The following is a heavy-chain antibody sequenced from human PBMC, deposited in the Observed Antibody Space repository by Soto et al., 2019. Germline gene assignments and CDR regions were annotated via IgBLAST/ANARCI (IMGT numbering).Heavy chain of an antibody. V-gene: IGHV3-23*01. D-gene: IGHD3-16*01. CDR1: GFTFSNYA. Sequence: EVKRLDSGGGLVQPGGSLGLSCAASGFTFSNYAMTWVRQGPGKGLEWVSGISGSGGRSYYADSVKGRFTISRDNSKSTLYLQMNSLRAEDTAVYYCAKAYFVWSSEQPYYFDYWGQGTLVTVSS. CDR2: ISGSGGRS. CDR3: AKAYFVWSSEQPYYFDY. J-gene: IGHJ4*02.